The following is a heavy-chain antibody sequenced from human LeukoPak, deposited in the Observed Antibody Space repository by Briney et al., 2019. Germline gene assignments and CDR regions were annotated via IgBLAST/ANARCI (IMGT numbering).Heavy chain of an antibody. CDR2: INPNSGGT. Sequence: ASVKVSCKASGYTFTGYYMHWVRQAPGQGLEWMGWINPNSGGTNYAQKFQGRVTMTRDTSISTAYMELSRLRSDDTAVYYCARRLGYCSGGSCYPGGPIDYWGQGTLVTVSS. J-gene: IGHJ4*02. CDR3: ARRLGYCSGGSCYPGGPIDY. V-gene: IGHV1-2*02. D-gene: IGHD2-15*01. CDR1: GYTFTGYY.